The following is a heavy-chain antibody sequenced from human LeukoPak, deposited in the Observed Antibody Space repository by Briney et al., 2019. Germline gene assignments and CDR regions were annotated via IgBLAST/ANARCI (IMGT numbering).Heavy chain of an antibody. D-gene: IGHD6-19*01. J-gene: IGHJ4*02. CDR1: GFTFSSYA. V-gene: IGHV3-23*01. CDR2: ISGSGGST. CDR3: AKDRPSGYSSGWYREYFDY. Sequence: QPGGSLRLSCAASGFTFSSYAMSWVRQAPGKGLEWVSAISGSGGSTYYADSVKGRFTISRDNSKNTLYLQMNSLRAEDTAVYYCAKDRPSGYSSGWYREYFDYWGQGTLVTVSS.